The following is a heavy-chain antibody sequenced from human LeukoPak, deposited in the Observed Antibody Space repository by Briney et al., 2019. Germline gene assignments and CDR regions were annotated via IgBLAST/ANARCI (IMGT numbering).Heavy chain of an antibody. Sequence: PSETLSLTCSISGGSISTYYWSWIRQPPGKGLEWIGYIYYSGNTNYNPSLKSRVTISFDTSKNQFSLKLNSVTAADTAVYYCARRVATAPMYAFDIWGQGTMVTVSS. CDR1: GGSISTYY. CDR2: IYYSGNT. CDR3: ARRVATAPMYAFDI. J-gene: IGHJ3*02. V-gene: IGHV4-59*08. D-gene: IGHD6-13*01.